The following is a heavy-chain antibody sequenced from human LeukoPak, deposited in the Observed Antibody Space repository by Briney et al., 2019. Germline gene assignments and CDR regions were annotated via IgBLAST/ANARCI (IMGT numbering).Heavy chain of an antibody. CDR2: IIPIFGTA. CDR3: AGPFAVTLDDAFDI. Sequence: GASVKVSCKASGGTFSSYAISWVRQAPAQGLEWMGGIIPIFGTANYAQKFQGRVTITADESTSTAYMELSSLRSEDTAVYYCAGPFAVTLDDAFDIWGQGTMVTVSS. J-gene: IGHJ3*02. CDR1: GGTFSSYA. V-gene: IGHV1-69*13. D-gene: IGHD2-21*02.